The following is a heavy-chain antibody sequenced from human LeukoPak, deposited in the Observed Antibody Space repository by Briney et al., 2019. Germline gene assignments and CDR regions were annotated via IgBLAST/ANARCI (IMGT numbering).Heavy chain of an antibody. J-gene: IGHJ6*03. D-gene: IGHD1-14*01. CDR3: TRNRRLKTNYFFYFMDV. V-gene: IGHV3-49*04. Sequence: GRSLRLSCAASGFTFSDYAVSWVRQAPGKGLEWVAFIRNKDYGGTPEYAAPVKGRFTVSRDDSRNIAYLQMNSLKTEDTAVYFCTRNRRLKTNYFFYFMDVWGKGTTVTVSS. CDR2: IRNKDYGGTP. CDR1: GFTFSDYA.